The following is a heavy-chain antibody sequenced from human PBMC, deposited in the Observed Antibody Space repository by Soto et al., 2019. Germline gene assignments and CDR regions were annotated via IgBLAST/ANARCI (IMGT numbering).Heavy chain of an antibody. J-gene: IGHJ6*02. D-gene: IGHD3-10*01. Sequence: XESLRLSCAASGFTFSSYSMSWVRQAPGKGLEWVSAISGSGGSTYYADSVKGRFTISRDNSKNTLYLQMNSLRAEDTAVYYCAKDGYYGSGSYEYYGMDVWGQGTTVTVSS. CDR1: GFTFSSYS. V-gene: IGHV3-23*01. CDR2: ISGSGGST. CDR3: AKDGYYGSGSYEYYGMDV.